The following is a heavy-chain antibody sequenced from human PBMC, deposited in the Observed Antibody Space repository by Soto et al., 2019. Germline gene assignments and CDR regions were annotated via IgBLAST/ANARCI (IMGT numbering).Heavy chain of an antibody. CDR2: IVPSDSYT. V-gene: IGHV5-10-1*01. Sequence: GESLKISCKGFVYNFTNYWIACVRQMPAKGLEWLGRIVPSDSYTNYSASFQGHVTISADKSISTAYMQWSSLKASDTAMYYCAMPVDILTGYYNWAQGTLVTVSS. CDR1: VYNFTNYW. J-gene: IGHJ4*02. D-gene: IGHD3-9*01. CDR3: AMPVDILTGYYN.